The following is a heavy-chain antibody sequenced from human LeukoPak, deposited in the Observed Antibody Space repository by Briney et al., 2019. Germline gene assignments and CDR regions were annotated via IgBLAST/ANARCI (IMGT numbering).Heavy chain of an antibody. Sequence: PGGSLRLSCAASGFTFSSYAMSWVRQAPGKGLEWDSAISGSGGSTHYADSVKGRFTISRDNSKNTLYLQMNSLRAEDTAVYYCAKVSISSGWYSAFDYWGQGTLVTVSS. CDR2: ISGSGGST. CDR3: AKVSISSGWYSAFDY. CDR1: GFTFSSYA. D-gene: IGHD6-19*01. V-gene: IGHV3-23*01. J-gene: IGHJ4*02.